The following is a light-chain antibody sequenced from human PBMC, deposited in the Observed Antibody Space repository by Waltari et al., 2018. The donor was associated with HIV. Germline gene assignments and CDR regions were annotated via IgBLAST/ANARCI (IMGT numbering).Light chain of an antibody. CDR2: EGS. V-gene: IGLV2-23*01. J-gene: IGLJ2*01. CDR3: CSYAGSFVV. CDR1: SSDVGIYNL. Sequence: QSALTQPASVSGSPGQSIIISCTGTSSDVGIYNLVSWYQQYPGKAPKLMIYEGSKRPSGVSNRFSGSKSGNTASLTISGLQTEDEADYYCCSYAGSFVVFGGGTKLTVL.